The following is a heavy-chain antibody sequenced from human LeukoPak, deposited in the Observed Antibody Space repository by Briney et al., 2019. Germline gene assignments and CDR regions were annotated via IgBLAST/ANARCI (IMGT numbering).Heavy chain of an antibody. CDR3: VRDLYSRSPYFDV. CDR2: ISYDGRDK. J-gene: IGHJ4*02. Sequence: GKSLRLSCAASGFTFASYAMYWVRQAPGRGLEWVASISYDGRDKYYVDSVKGRFFISKDSSMSTLCLDMNSLRPEDTALYYCVRDLYSRSPYFDVWGQGTLVTVSS. D-gene: IGHD2-21*01. V-gene: IGHV3-30*03. CDR1: GFTFASYA.